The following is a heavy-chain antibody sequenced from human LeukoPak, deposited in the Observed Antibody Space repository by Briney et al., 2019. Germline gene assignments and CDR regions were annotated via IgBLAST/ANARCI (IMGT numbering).Heavy chain of an antibody. J-gene: IGHJ4*02. CDR2: IYHSGST. D-gene: IGHD3-10*01. CDR3: ARDPLYYYGSGTGPPY. Sequence: SETLSLTCTVSGYSISSGYYWGWIRQPPGKGLEWIGSIYHSGSTYYNPSLKSRVTISVDMSKNQFSLKLSSVTAADTAVYYCARDPLYYYGSGTGPPYWGQGTLVTVSS. V-gene: IGHV4-38-2*02. CDR1: GYSISSGYY.